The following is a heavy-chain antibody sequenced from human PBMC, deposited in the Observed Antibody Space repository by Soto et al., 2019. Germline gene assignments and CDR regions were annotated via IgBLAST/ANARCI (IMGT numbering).Heavy chain of an antibody. J-gene: IGHJ4*02. CDR3: ATKVITPPFDY. CDR2: IYHSGST. Sequence: PSETLSRTCAVSGYSISSNYYWGFIRQPPGKGLEWIGSIYHSGSTYYNPSLKSRVTISVDTSKNQFSLKLSSVTAADTAVYYCATKVITPPFDYWGQGTLVTVSS. D-gene: IGHD3-22*01. CDR1: GYSISSNYY. V-gene: IGHV4-38-2*01.